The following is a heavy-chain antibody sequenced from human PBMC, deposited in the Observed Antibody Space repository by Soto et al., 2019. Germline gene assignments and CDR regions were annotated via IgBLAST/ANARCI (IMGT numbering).Heavy chain of an antibody. CDR1: GGSISSSSYY. J-gene: IGHJ2*01. Sequence: PSETLSLTCTVSGGSISSSSYYWGWIRQPPGKGLEWIGSIYYSGSTYYNPSLKSRVTISVDTSKNQFSLKLSSVTAADTAVYYCASESGYDPKYWYFDLWGRGTLVTVSS. D-gene: IGHD5-12*01. CDR2: IYYSGST. CDR3: ASESGYDPKYWYFDL. V-gene: IGHV4-39*01.